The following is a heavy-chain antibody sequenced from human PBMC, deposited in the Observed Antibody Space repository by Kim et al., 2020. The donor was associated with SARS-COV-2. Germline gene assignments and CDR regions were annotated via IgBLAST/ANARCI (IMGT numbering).Heavy chain of an antibody. Sequence: TDYAAPVKGRFTISRDDSKNTLYLQMNSLKAYDTAVYYCTTDEWAWAFDVWGQGTMVTVSS. V-gene: IGHV3-15*01. J-gene: IGHJ3*01. D-gene: IGHD1-26*01. CDR3: TTDEWAWAFDV. CDR2: T.